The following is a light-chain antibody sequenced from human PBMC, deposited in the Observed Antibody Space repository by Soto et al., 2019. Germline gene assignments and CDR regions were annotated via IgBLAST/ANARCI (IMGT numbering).Light chain of an antibody. CDR3: VLYMGSGIGV. V-gene: IGLV8-61*01. Sequence: QTVVTQEPSFSVSPGRTVTLTCGLSSGSVSTSYHPSWYQQTPGQAPRTLIYNTNIRSSGVPDRFSGSILGNKAALTITGAQADDESDYYCVLYMGSGIGVFGGGTKVTVL. CDR2: NTN. J-gene: IGLJ3*02. CDR1: SGSVSTSYH.